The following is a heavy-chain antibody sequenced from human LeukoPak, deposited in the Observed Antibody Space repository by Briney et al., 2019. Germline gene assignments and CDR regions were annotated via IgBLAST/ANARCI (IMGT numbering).Heavy chain of an antibody. CDR3: ATQDGGYYYYGMDV. Sequence: SETLSLTCTVSGGSISSYYWGWIRQPPGKGLEWIGYIYYSGSTNYNPSLKSRVTISVDTSKNQFSLKLSSVTAADTAVYYCATQDGGYYYYGMDVWGQGTTVTVSS. CDR2: IYYSGST. V-gene: IGHV4-59*01. CDR1: GGSISSYY. D-gene: IGHD4-17*01. J-gene: IGHJ6*02.